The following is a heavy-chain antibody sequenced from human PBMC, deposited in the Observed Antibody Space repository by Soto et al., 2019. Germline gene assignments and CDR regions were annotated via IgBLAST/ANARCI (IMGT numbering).Heavy chain of an antibody. CDR1: GYTFTGYY. CDR3: AKNLLVPMPDAFDI. CDR2: INPNSGGT. V-gene: IGHV1-2*02. Sequence: GASVKVSCKASGYTFTGYYMHWVRQAPGQGLEWMGWINPNSGGTNYAQNFQGRVTMTRDTSISTAYMELSRLRSDDTAVYYCAKNLLVPMPDAFDIWGQGTMVTVSS. J-gene: IGHJ3*02. D-gene: IGHD2-2*01.